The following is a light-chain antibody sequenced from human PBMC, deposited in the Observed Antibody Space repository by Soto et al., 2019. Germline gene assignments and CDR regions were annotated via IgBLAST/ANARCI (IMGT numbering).Light chain of an antibody. CDR2: GAS. CDR3: QQYGSSIT. CDR1: QSVSSSY. J-gene: IGKJ5*01. Sequence: IVLTQSPGTLSLSPGELATLSCRSSQSVSSSYLAWYHQKPGQAPRLFIYGASSRATGIPDRFSGRWSGTDFTLTISRLEPEYVAAYYCQQYGSSITFGQGTRLEIK. V-gene: IGKV3-20*01.